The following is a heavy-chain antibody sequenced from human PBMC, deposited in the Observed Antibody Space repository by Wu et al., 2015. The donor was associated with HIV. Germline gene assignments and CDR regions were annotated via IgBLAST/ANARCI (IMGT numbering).Heavy chain of an antibody. CDR2: VNPASGGT. CDR3: ARGGWAAAAGADY. CDR1: GDIFVAYF. Sequence: LVQSGAEVKKPGASVKVSCKASGDIFVAYFMHWVRQAPGQGLEWMGWVNPASGGTNYAHKFQGRVTMTWDTSSSTTYLELSSLRSDDTAVYYCARGGWAAAAGADYWGQGTLVSVSS. V-gene: IGHV1-2*02. J-gene: IGHJ4*02. D-gene: IGHD6-13*01.